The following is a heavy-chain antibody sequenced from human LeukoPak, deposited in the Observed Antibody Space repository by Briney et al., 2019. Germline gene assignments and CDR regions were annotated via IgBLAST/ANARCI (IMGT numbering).Heavy chain of an antibody. V-gene: IGHV3-64*01. CDR3: ARDGYSGYAVMDY. J-gene: IGHJ4*02. CDR2: ISSNGGST. D-gene: IGHD5-12*01. Sequence: GGSLRLSCADSGFTFSSYAMHWVRQAPGKRLEYVSAISSNGGSTYYANSVKGRFTISRDNSTNTLYLQMGSLRAEDMAVYYCARDGYSGYAVMDYWGQGTLVTVSS. CDR1: GFTFSSYA.